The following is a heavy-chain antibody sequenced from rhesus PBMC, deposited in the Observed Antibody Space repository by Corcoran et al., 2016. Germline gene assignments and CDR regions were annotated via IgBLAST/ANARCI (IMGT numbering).Heavy chain of an antibody. CDR1: GGSISSSNW. D-gene: IGHD4-23*01. J-gene: IGHJ3*01. CDR3: ARRSNYGGFDF. V-gene: IGHV4S7*01. CDR2: IYGGSGST. Sequence: QVQLQESGPGLVKPSETLSLTCAVSGGSISSSNWWRWIRQSPGQGLEWIGYIYGGSGSTSYNPSLKSRVTISTDTSKNQFSLKLSSVTAADTAVYYCARRSNYGGFDFWGQGLRVTVSS.